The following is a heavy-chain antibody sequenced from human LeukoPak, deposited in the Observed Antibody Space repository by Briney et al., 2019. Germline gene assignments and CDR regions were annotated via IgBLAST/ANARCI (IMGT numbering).Heavy chain of an antibody. CDR2: IYYSGST. V-gene: IGHV4-59*01. CDR1: GGSISSYY. Sequence: SETLSLTCNVSGGSISSYYWSWIRQSPGKGLEWIGHIYYSGSTKYNPSLESRVTISIDTSKNHFSLKLSSVTAADTAVYYCARDRSSGWTGVFDIWGRGTMVTVSS. CDR3: ARDRSSGWTGVFDI. J-gene: IGHJ3*02. D-gene: IGHD6-19*01.